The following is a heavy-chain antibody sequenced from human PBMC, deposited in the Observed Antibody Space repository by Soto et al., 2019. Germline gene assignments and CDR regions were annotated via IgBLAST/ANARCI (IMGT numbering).Heavy chain of an antibody. CDR3: ARGVRWLQAGYWYFDL. V-gene: IGHV4-59*01. J-gene: IGHJ2*01. CDR2: IYYSGST. D-gene: IGHD5-12*01. Sequence: KQSQTLSLTCTVSGGSISSYYWSWIRQPPGKGLEWIGYIYYSGSTNYNPSLKSRVTISVDTSKNQFSLKLSSVTAADTAVYYCARGVRWLQAGYWYFDLWGRGTLVTVSS. CDR1: GGSISSYY.